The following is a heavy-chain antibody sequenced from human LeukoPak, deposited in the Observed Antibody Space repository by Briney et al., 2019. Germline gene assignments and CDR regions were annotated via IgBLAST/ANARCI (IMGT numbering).Heavy chain of an antibody. CDR1: GFTFSSYA. V-gene: IGHV3-23*01. J-gene: IGHJ4*02. Sequence: GGSLRLSCAASGFTFSSYAMSWVRQAPGKGLEWGSAISGSGGSTYYADSVKGRFTISRDNSKNTPYLQMNNLRAEDTAIYYRAKVVSGWYLGYFDYWGQGTLVTVSS. CDR3: AKVVSGWYLGYFDY. D-gene: IGHD6-19*01. CDR2: ISGSGGST.